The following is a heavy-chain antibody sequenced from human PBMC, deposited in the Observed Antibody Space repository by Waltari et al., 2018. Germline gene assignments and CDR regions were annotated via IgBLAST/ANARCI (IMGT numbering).Heavy chain of an antibody. V-gene: IGHV4-59*01. CDR2: IYYSGST. D-gene: IGHD4-4*01. Sequence: QVQLQESGPGLVKPSETLSLTCTVSGCSISSYYWSWIRQPPGKGLEWIGYIYYSGSTNHNPSLKSRVTISVDTSKNQFSLKLSSVTAADTAVYYCARSDYSKGYSFDYWGQGTLVTVSS. J-gene: IGHJ4*02. CDR3: ARSDYSKGYSFDY. CDR1: GCSISSYY.